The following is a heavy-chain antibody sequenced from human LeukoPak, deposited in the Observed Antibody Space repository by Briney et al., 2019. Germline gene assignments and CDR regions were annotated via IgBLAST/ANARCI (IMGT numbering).Heavy chain of an antibody. V-gene: IGHV3-23*01. CDR2: ISGSGGST. CDR3: AKVGGYNVRGGFDY. D-gene: IGHD5-24*01. J-gene: IGHJ4*02. Sequence: PGGSLRLSCAASGFTFSSYAMSWVRQAPGKGLEWVSAISGSGGSTYYADSVKGRFTISRDNSKNTLYLQMNSLRAENTAVYYCAKVGGYNVRGGFDYWGQGTLVTVSS. CDR1: GFTFSSYA.